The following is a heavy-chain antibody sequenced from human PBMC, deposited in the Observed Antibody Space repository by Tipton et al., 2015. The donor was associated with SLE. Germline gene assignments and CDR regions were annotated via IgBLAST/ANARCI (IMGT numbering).Heavy chain of an antibody. D-gene: IGHD1-7*01. CDR2: IWYDGSNK. J-gene: IGHJ4*02. V-gene: IGHV3-33*01. CDR1: GFTFSSYG. CDR3: ARVSNWNWGFDY. Sequence: SLRLSCAASGFTFSSYGMHWVRQAPGKGLEWVAVIWYDGSNKYYADSVKGRFTISRDNAKNTLYLQMNSLRAEDTAVYYCARVSNWNWGFDYWGQGTLVTVSS.